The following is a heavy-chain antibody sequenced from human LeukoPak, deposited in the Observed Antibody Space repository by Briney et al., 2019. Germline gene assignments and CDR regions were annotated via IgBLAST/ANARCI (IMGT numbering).Heavy chain of an antibody. J-gene: IGHJ4*02. V-gene: IGHV1-24*01. D-gene: IGHD3-22*01. Sequence: ASVKVSCKVSGYTLTELSMHWVRQAPGKGLEWMGGFDPEDGETIYAQKFQGRVTMTEDTSTDTAYMELSSLRSEDTAVYYCATHPRDYYDSSGYAVLADYWGQGALVTVSS. CDR1: GYTLTELS. CDR2: FDPEDGET. CDR3: ATHPRDYYDSSGYAVLADY.